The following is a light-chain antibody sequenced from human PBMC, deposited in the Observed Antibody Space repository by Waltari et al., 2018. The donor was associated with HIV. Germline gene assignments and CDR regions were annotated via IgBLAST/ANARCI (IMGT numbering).Light chain of an antibody. V-gene: IGLV2-11*01. Sequence: QPARTQHRQVSGSLGQSVTISCTGTSRDVGGFKYVSWYQQHPVKAPKPMIYDVSKRPSGVPDRFSGSKSGNTASLTISGLQAEDEADYYCCSYAGSYNYVFGTGTKVTVL. CDR2: DVS. J-gene: IGLJ1*01. CDR1: SRDVGGFKY. CDR3: CSYAGSYNYV.